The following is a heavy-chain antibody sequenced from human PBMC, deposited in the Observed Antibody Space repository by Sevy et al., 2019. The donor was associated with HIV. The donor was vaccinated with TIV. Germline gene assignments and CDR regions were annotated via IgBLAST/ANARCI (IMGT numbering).Heavy chain of an antibody. D-gene: IGHD3-22*01. V-gene: IGHV3-33*01. Sequence: GGSLRLSCAASGFTFSNYGMHWVRLAPGKGLEWVAVIWNDGSNKYYADSVKGRFTISRDNSKNTLYLQMNSLRVEDTAVYFCARGDDFNDRSAKRDFDYWGQGTLVTVSS. CDR1: GFTFSNYG. J-gene: IGHJ4*02. CDR3: ARGDDFNDRSAKRDFDY. CDR2: IWNDGSNK.